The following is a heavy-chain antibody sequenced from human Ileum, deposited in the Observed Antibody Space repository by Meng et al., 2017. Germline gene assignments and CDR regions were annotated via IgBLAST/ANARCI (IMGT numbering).Heavy chain of an antibody. Sequence: GESLKISCAATGFTLNNYWMSWVRQPPGKGLEWVANIKQDGSEKNYVDSVKGRFTISRDNAKNSLYLQMNSLRAEDTAVYYCARESGWGYYYYGMDVWGQGTTVTVSS. V-gene: IGHV3-7*01. J-gene: IGHJ6*02. D-gene: IGHD6-19*01. CDR2: IKQDGSEK. CDR1: GFTLNNYW. CDR3: ARESGWGYYYYGMDV.